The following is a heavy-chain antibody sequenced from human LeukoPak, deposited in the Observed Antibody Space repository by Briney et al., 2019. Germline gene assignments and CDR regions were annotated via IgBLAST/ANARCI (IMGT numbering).Heavy chain of an antibody. V-gene: IGHV3-30*02. J-gene: IGHJ4*02. D-gene: IGHD6-19*01. CDR3: ARDGWEGSGWYFDY. CDR1: GFIFSSYG. CDR2: IRYDGSKK. Sequence: PGGSLRLSCAASGFIFSSYGMHWVRQAPGKGLEWVAFIRYDGSKKYYADSVKGRFTISRDNAKNSLYLQMNSLRAEDTAVYYCARDGWEGSGWYFDYWGQGTLVTVSS.